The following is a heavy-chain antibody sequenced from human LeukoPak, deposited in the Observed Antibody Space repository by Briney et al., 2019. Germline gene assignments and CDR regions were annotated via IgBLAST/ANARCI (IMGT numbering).Heavy chain of an antibody. CDR2: IRTTAEGAKYA. CDR1: GFSFTDYP. V-gene: IGHV3-21*05. D-gene: IGHD5-18*01. Sequence: GGSLRLSCATSGFSFTDYPMNWVRQAPGKGLEWISNIRTTAEGAKYAYYADSVKGRFTISRDNAKNSLYLQMNSLRAEDTAIYYCATNTPMGHYFDNWGQGTLVSVSS. CDR3: ATNTPMGHYFDN. J-gene: IGHJ4*02.